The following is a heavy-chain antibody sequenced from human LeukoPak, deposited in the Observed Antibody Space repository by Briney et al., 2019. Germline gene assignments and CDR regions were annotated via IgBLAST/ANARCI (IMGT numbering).Heavy chain of an antibody. CDR1: GYTFTGYY. Sequence: GASVKVSGKASGYTFTGYYMHWVRQAPGQGLEWMGWINPNSGGTNYAQKLQGRVTMTTDTSTSTAYMELRSLRSDDTAVYYCARKLERRVFDYWGQGTLVTVSS. CDR2: INPNSGGT. J-gene: IGHJ4*02. D-gene: IGHD1-1*01. CDR3: ARKLERRVFDY. V-gene: IGHV1-2*02.